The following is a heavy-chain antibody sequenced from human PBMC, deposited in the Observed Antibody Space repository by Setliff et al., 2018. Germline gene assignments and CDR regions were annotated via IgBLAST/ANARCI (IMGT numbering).Heavy chain of an antibody. J-gene: IGHJ6*04. CDR3: ARLRKAVDGINFPRYMDV. D-gene: IGHD6-19*01. CDR1: GGSFSSYY. CDR2: THHSGST. V-gene: IGHV4-34*01. Sequence: SETLSLTCAVYGGSFSSYYWNWIRQPPGKGLEWIGETHHSGSTKYNPSLKSRVTISVDTSKNQFSLRLSSVTAADTAVYYCARLRKAVDGINFPRYMDVWGKGTTVTVS.